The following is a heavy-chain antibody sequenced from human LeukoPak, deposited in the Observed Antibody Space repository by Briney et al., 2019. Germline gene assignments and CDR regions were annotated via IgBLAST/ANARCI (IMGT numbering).Heavy chain of an antibody. D-gene: IGHD3-10*01. Sequence: GGSLRLSCAASGFTFSDYYMSWIRQAPGKGLEWVSYISSSGSTIYYADSVKGRFTISRDNAKNSLYLQMNSLRAEDTAVYYCARDLSLTMVRGVIDWGQGTLVTVSS. CDR2: ISSSGSTI. CDR1: GFTFSDYY. V-gene: IGHV3-11*01. J-gene: IGHJ4*02. CDR3: ARDLSLTMVRGVID.